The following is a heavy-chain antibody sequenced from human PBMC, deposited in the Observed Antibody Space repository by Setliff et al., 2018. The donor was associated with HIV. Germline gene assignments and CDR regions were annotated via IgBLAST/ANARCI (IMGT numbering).Heavy chain of an antibody. J-gene: IGHJ5*02. CDR2: IYYSGSA. V-gene: IGHV4-39*07. CDR3: ARTSILYSSSWYVSKNWFDP. Sequence: PSETLSLTCTVSGGSISSSNYCWGWIRQPPGKGLEWIGSIYYSGSAYYNPSLKSRVTISVDTSKNQFSLKLTSVTAADTAVYYCARTSILYSSSWYVSKNWFDPWVPETLLVTVSS. CDR1: GGSISSSNYC. D-gene: IGHD6-13*01.